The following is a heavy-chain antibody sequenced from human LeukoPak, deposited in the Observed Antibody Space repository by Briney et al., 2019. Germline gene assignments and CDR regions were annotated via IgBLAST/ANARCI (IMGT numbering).Heavy chain of an antibody. V-gene: IGHV3-73*01. CDR3: TRPYYYDSSGYYTFGY. D-gene: IGHD3-22*01. Sequence: PGGSLRLSCAASGFTFSGSAMHWVRQASGKGLEWVGRIRSKANSYATAYAASVKGRFTISRDDSKNTAYLQMNSLKTEDTAVYYCTRPYYYDSSGYYTFGYWGQGTLVTVSS. CDR2: IRSKANSYAT. CDR1: GFTFSGSA. J-gene: IGHJ4*02.